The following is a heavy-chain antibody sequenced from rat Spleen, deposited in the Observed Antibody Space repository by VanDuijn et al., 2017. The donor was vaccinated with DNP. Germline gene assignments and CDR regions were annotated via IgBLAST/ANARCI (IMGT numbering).Heavy chain of an antibody. Sequence: QVQLQQSGAELAKPGSSVKISCKASGYTFTSFYISWIKQTTGQGLEYIGYINTGSGGTNYNEKFKGKATLTVDKSSSTAFMQLSSLTPDVSAVYYCAREGTTGVDYWGQGVMVTVAS. J-gene: IGHJ2*01. CDR2: INTGSGGT. CDR1: GYTFTSFY. CDR3: AREGTTGVDY. D-gene: IGHD1-11*01. V-gene: IGHV1-43*01.